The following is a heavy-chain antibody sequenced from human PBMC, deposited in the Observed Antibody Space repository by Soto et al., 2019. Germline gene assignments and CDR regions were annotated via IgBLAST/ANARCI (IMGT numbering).Heavy chain of an antibody. CDR3: ATDEEKEWLPLGGKVDY. CDR1: GLTLSSYG. Sequence: QVQLVESGGGVVQPGRSLRLSCAASGLTLSSYGMHWVRQAPGKGLEWVAVISYDGSDKYYANSVKGRFTISRDNSKNTPYLQMNSLRAEDTAVYYCATDEEKEWLPLGGKVDYWGQGTLVTVSS. V-gene: IGHV3-30*03. CDR2: ISYDGSDK. D-gene: IGHD3-3*01. J-gene: IGHJ4*02.